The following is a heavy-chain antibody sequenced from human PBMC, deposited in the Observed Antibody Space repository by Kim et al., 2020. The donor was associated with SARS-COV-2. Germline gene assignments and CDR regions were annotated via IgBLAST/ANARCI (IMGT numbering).Heavy chain of an antibody. V-gene: IGHV3-48*02. J-gene: IGHJ4*02. CDR3: ARMGCSGGSCYTIDY. D-gene: IGHD2-15*01. Sequence: DSVTGRFTITRDNYQNSLYLQMNSLRDEDTAVYYCARMGCSGGSCYTIDYWGQGTLVTVSS.